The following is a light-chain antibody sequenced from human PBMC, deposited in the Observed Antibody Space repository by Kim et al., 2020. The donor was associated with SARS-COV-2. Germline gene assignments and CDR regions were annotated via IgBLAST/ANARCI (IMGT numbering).Light chain of an antibody. J-gene: IGKJ1*01. CDR2: AAS. Sequence: DIQMTQSPSSLSASVGDGVTITCRASQGISNYLAWYQQKPGEAPKLLIYAASTLQSGISTRFSGSGSGTEFTLTISDLQPEDVATYYCQKYDTAPWTFGQGTKVDIK. CDR1: QGISNY. CDR3: QKYDTAPWT. V-gene: IGKV1-27*01.